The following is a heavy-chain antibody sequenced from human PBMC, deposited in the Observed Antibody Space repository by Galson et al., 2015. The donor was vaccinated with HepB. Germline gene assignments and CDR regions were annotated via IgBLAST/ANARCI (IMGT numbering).Heavy chain of an antibody. Sequence: SETLSLTCTVSGGSMNNYYRNWIRQPPGKGLEWIGCIYYSGSTNYNPSLKSRVTISVDTTKNQFSLKLSSVTAADTAVYYCARGDMYSISSGGFELWGQGSLVTSSS. J-gene: IGHJ4*02. CDR3: ARGDMYSISSGGFEL. CDR1: GGSMNNYY. CDR2: IYYSGST. V-gene: IGHV4-59*01. D-gene: IGHD1-26*01.